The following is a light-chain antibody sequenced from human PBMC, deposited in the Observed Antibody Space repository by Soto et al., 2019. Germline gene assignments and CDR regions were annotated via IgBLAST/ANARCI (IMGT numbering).Light chain of an antibody. V-gene: IGLV1-40*01. CDR3: QSYDSSLSDWV. Sequence: QSVLTQPPSVSGAPGQRVTISCTGSSSNIGAGYDVQWYQQLPGTAPKLLIHGNVNRPSGVPDRFSGSKSGTSASLAITGLQAEYEADYYCQSYDSSLSDWVFVGGTKLTVL. J-gene: IGLJ3*02. CDR2: GNV. CDR1: SSNIGAGYD.